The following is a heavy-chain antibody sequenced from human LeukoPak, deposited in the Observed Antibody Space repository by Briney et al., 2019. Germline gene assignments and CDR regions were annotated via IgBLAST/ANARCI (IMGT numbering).Heavy chain of an antibody. CDR2: IYYSGST. J-gene: IGHJ1*01. CDR3: ARGDYSNRFQH. CDR1: GGSISSYY. V-gene: IGHV4-59*01. D-gene: IGHD4-11*01. Sequence: SETLSLTCTVSGGSISSYYWSWIRQPPGKGLEWIGYIYYSGSTNYNPSLKSRVTISVDTSKNQFSLKLSSVTAADTAVYCCARGDYSNRFQHWGQGTLVTVSS.